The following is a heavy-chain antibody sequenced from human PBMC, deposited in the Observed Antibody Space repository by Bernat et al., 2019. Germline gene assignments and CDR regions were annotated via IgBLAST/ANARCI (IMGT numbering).Heavy chain of an antibody. V-gene: IGHV3-73*01. D-gene: IGHD2-15*01. J-gene: IGHJ4*02. Sequence: EVQLVESGGGLVQPGGSLKLSCAASGFTFSASAMHWVRQTSGKGLEWVGRIRSKTNNYATAYAASVKGRFTISRDNSKNTLYLQMNSLRAEDTAVYYCAQRGSGTYFEYWGQGTLVTVSS. CDR3: AQRGSGTYFEY. CDR1: GFTFSASA. CDR2: IRSKTNNYAT.